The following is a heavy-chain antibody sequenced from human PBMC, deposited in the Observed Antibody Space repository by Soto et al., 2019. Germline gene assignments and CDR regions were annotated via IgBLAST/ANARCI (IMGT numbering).Heavy chain of an antibody. CDR3: ARVIGRIAAPPSWFDY. Sequence: SETLSLTCAVYGGSFSGYYWSWIRQPPGKGLEWIGEINHSGSTNYNPSLKSRVTISVDTSKNQFSLKLSSVTAADTAVYYCARVIGRIAAPPSWFDYWGQGTLVTVS. J-gene: IGHJ4*02. CDR2: INHSGST. V-gene: IGHV4-34*01. D-gene: IGHD6-6*01. CDR1: GGSFSGYY.